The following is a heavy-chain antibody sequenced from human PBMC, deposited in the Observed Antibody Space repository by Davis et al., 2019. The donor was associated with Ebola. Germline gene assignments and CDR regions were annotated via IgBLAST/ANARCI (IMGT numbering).Heavy chain of an antibody. CDR2: IYYIGSN. Sequence: SETLSLTCPVSGRSISSYYWCWNRQPPGKGLEWIGYIYYIGSNNYNPSLKSRVTISVDTSKNQFSRKLSPVTAADSAVYYCARPRKLSAMTLGAFDIWGQGTMVTVSS. D-gene: IGHD5-18*01. V-gene: IGHV4-59*08. CDR3: ARPRKLSAMTLGAFDI. J-gene: IGHJ3*02. CDR1: GRSISSYY.